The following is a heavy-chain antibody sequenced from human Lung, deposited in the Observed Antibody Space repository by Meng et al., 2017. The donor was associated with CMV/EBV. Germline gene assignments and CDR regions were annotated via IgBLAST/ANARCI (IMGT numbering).Heavy chain of an antibody. Sequence: GESXKISXAASGFTFSYHAMHWVRQAPGKGLEWVALISYDGSHKYYADSVKGRFTFSRDNSKNTLFLQMSSLRVEDTAVYYCARDRGDGYNYPLDYWGQGXLVTVSS. CDR1: GFTFSYHA. V-gene: IGHV3-30*04. CDR3: ARDRGDGYNYPLDY. CDR2: ISYDGSHK. J-gene: IGHJ4*02. D-gene: IGHD5-24*01.